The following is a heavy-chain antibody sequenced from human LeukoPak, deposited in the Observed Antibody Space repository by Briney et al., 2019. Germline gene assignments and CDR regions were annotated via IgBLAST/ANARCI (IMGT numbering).Heavy chain of an antibody. CDR3: ARIWGSGERGFDY. CDR2: INPNSGGT. Sequence: ASVKVSCKASGYTFTGYYMHWVRQAPGQGLEWMGWINPNSGGTNYAQKFQGRVTMTRDTSISTAYMELSRLRFDDTALYYGARIWGSGERGFDYWGQGTLVTVSS. V-gene: IGHV1-2*02. D-gene: IGHD1-1*01. J-gene: IGHJ4*02. CDR1: GYTFTGYY.